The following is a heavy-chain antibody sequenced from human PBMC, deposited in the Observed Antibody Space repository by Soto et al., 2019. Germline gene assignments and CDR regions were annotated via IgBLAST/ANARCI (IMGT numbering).Heavy chain of an antibody. Sequence: ASVKVSCKASGYTFTSYDINWVRQATGQGLEWMGWMNPNSGNTGYAQKFQGRVTMTRNTSISTAYMELSSLRSEDTAVYYCAREGVLVVAAIQMAMDVWGQGTTVPVSS. CDR1: GYTFTSYD. V-gene: IGHV1-8*01. CDR3: AREGVLVVAAIQMAMDV. D-gene: IGHD2-15*01. J-gene: IGHJ6*02. CDR2: MNPNSGNT.